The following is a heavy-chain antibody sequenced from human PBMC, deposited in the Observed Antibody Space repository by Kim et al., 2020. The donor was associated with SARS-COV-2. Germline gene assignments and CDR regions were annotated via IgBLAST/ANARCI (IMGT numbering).Heavy chain of an antibody. CDR1: GGSISSGGYY. D-gene: IGHD6-6*01. Sequence: SETLSLTCTVSGGSISSGGYYWSWIRQHPGKGLEWIGYIYYSGSTYYNPSLKSRVTISVDTSKNQFSLKLSSVTAADTAVYYCARHLSSSYAFDIWGQGTMVTVSS. V-gene: IGHV4-31*03. J-gene: IGHJ3*02. CDR3: ARHLSSSYAFDI. CDR2: IYYSGST.